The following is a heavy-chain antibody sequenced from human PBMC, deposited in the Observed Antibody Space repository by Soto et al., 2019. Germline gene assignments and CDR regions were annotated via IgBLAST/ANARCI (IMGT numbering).Heavy chain of an antibody. D-gene: IGHD3-10*01. J-gene: IGHJ4*02. CDR3: ARGPNGWFGYDY. Sequence: EVQLVESGGGLVQPGGSLRLSCAASGFTFSTSWMHGVRQAAGKGLVWVSRINSDARTTNYADTVKGRFTISRDNAKNTLYLQMDSLTAEDTAVYYCARGPNGWFGYDYWGQGTLVTVSS. CDR2: INSDARTT. V-gene: IGHV3-74*01. CDR1: GFTFSTSW.